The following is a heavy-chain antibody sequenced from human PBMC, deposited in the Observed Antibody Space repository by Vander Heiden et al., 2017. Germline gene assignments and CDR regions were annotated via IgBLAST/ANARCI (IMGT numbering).Heavy chain of an antibody. D-gene: IGHD4-17*01. J-gene: IGHJ6*02. CDR3: ARFITNYGDYVYYYYGMDV. Sequence: EVQLVESGGGLVQPGGSLRLSGAASGYTLSSYWMGWVRQAPGKGLEWVANIKQDGSEKYYVDSVKGRFTIPRDNAKNSLYLQMNSLRAEDTAVYYCARFITNYGDYVYYYYGMDVWGQGTTVTVSS. CDR1: GYTLSSYW. V-gene: IGHV3-7*01. CDR2: IKQDGSEK.